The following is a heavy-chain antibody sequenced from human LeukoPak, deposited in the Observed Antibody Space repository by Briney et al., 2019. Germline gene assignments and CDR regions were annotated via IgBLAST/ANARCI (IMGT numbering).Heavy chain of an antibody. J-gene: IGHJ3*02. CDR1: GYTFTSYD. D-gene: IGHD1-26*01. CDR2: MNPNSGNT. Sequence: ASVKVSCKASGYTFTSYDINWVRQATGQGLEWMGWMNPNSGNTGYAQKFQGRVTITRDMSTSTAYMELSSLRSEDTAVYYCAAEDSGSDAFDIWGQGTMVTVSS. CDR3: AAEDSGSDAFDI. V-gene: IGHV1-8*03.